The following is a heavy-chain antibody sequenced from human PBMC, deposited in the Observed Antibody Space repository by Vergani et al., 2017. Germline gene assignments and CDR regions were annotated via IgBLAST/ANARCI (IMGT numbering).Heavy chain of an antibody. CDR2: ISYDGSNK. J-gene: IGHJ4*02. Sequence: QVQLVESGGGVVQPGRSLRLSCAASGFTFSSYGMHWVRQAPGKGLEWVAVISYDGSNKYYADSVKGRFTISRDNSKNTLYLQMNSLRAEDTAVYYCAKEGGGGWYSVDYWGQGTLVTVSS. D-gene: IGHD2-21*02. CDR3: AKEGGGGWYSVDY. CDR1: GFTFSSYG. V-gene: IGHV3-30*18.